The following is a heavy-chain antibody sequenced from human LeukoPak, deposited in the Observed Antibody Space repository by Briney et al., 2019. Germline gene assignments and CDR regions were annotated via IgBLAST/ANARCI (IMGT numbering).Heavy chain of an antibody. CDR3: ARYWGSSGPYYFDY. Sequence: ASVKVSCKASGYTFTSYGISWVRQAPGQGLEWMGWISAYNGNTNYAQKLQGRVIMTTDTSTSTAYMELRSLRSDDTAVYYCARYWGSSGPYYFDYWGQGTLVTVSS. D-gene: IGHD3-22*01. CDR1: GYTFTSYG. V-gene: IGHV1-18*01. J-gene: IGHJ4*02. CDR2: ISAYNGNT.